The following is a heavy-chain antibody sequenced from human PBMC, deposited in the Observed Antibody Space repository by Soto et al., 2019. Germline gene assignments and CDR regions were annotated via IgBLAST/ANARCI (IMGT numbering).Heavy chain of an antibody. J-gene: IGHJ6*02. CDR3: TTGSVEGI. Sequence: EVQLVESAGGLVKPGGSLRLSCVASGFSFNEAWMKWVRQAPGEGLEWVGRIKTSAGGGATDYAAPVQGRFTISRDDSKNALYLHMNSLRTEDTANYYCTTGSVEGIWGQGTTVTVSS. D-gene: IGHD2-15*01. V-gene: IGHV3-15*07. CDR2: IKTSAGGGAT. CDR1: GFSFNEAW.